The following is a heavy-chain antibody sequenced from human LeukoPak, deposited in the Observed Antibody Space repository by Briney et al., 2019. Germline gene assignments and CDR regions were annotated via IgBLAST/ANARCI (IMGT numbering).Heavy chain of an antibody. CDR2: ISPNSGGT. V-gene: IGHV1-2*02. D-gene: IGHD6-13*01. J-gene: IGHJ6*02. Sequence: ASVKVSCKAPGYTFTGYYMHWVRQAPGQGLEWMGWISPNSGGTNYAQKFQGRVTTTRDTSISTVYMELSRLRSDDTAVYYCARDDDSSSWYYYYYGMDVWGQGTTVTVSS. CDR1: GYTFTGYY. CDR3: ARDDDSSSWYYYYYGMDV.